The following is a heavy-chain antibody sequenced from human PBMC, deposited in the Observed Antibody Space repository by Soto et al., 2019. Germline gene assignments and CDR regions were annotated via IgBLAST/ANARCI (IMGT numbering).Heavy chain of an antibody. J-gene: IGHJ4*02. D-gene: IGHD6-19*01. CDR3: ARDRGAVAGQYFDY. V-gene: IGHV3-11*05. CDR1: GFTFSDLY. CDR2: ISSSGHST. Sequence: QVQLVESGGGLVKPGGSLRLSCAVSGFTFSDLYMSWIRQAPGKGLECVSYISSSGHSTQYADSVKGRFIISRDHAKNSLYLQMNSLRAEDTAVYYCARDRGAVAGQYFDYWGQGTLVTVSS.